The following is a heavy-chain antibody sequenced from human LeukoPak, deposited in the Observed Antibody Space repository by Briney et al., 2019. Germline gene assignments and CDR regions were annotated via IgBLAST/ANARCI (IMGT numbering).Heavy chain of an antibody. V-gene: IGHV4-59*08. CDR3: ARRSSGYDYAWFDP. CDR1: GGSISSYY. D-gene: IGHD4-17*01. Sequence: PSETLSLTCTVSGGSISSYYWTWIRQPPGKGLEWIGYIYYSGSTSYNPSLKSRVTISVDTSKNQFSLKLTSVTAADTAVYYCARRSSGYDYAWFDPWGQGTLVTVSS. CDR2: IYYSGST. J-gene: IGHJ5*02.